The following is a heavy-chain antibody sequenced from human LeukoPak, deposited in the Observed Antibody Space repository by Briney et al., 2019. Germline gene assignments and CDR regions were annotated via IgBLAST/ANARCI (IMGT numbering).Heavy chain of an antibody. D-gene: IGHD1-26*01. J-gene: IGHJ4*02. CDR2: IYSGGST. CDR1: GFTFRSNY. CDR3: ARDEWELLRAY. V-gene: IGHV3-66*02. Sequence: PGGSLRLSCAASGFTFRSNYMSWVRQAPGKGLEWVSIIYSGGSTYYADSVKGRFTISRDNSKNTLYLQMNSLRVEDTGVYYCARDEWELLRAYWGQGTLVTVSS.